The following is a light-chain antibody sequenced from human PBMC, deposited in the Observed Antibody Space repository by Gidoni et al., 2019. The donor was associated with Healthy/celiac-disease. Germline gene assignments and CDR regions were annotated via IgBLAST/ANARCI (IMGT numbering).Light chain of an antibody. CDR3: QQYGSSPT. CDR1: QSVSSSY. Sequence: EIVLTQSPGTLSLSQGERATLSCRASQSVSSSYLAWYQQKPGQAPRLLIYGSSSRATGIPDMFSCSGSGTDVTLTISRLEPEDFAVYYCQQYGSSPTFGQGTKVEIK. J-gene: IGKJ1*01. CDR2: GSS. V-gene: IGKV3-20*01.